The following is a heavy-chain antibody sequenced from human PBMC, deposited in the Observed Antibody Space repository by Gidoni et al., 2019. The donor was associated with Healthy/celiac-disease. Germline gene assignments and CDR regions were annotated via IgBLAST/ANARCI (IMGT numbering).Heavy chain of an antibody. CDR2: IYYSGST. V-gene: IGHV4-59*01. J-gene: IGHJ5*02. CDR1: GGSISSYY. CDR3: ARGLPGIAAAGNWFDP. Sequence: QVQLQESCPGLVKLSETLSLTCTVSGGSISSYYWSWIRQPPGKGLEWIGYIYYSGSTNYNPSLKSRVTISVDTSKNQFSLKLSSVTAADTAVYYCARGLPGIAAAGNWFDPWGQGTLVTVSS. D-gene: IGHD6-13*01.